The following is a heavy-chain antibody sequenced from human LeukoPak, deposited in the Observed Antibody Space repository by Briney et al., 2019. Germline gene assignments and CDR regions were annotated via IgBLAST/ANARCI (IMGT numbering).Heavy chain of an antibody. CDR3: ARVVYDILTGYYGNYYYYGMDV. CDR1: GYTFTSYG. V-gene: IGHV1-18*04. CDR2: ISAYNGNT. Sequence: GASVKVSCKASGYTFTSYGISWVRQAPGQGLEWMGWISAYNGNTNYAQKLQGRVNMTTDTSTSTAYMELRSLRSDDTAVYYCARVVYDILTGYYGNYYYYGMDVWGKGTTVTVSS. J-gene: IGHJ6*04. D-gene: IGHD3-9*01.